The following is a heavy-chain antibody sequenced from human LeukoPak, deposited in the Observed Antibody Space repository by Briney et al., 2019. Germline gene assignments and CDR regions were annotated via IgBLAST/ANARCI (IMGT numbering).Heavy chain of an antibody. D-gene: IGHD2-21*01. CDR3: VRGGESTCS. J-gene: IGHJ5*02. Sequence: QTGGSLRLSCAASGFTFSSYWMHWVRQARGKGPVWVSRINNDGSGTTYADSVKGRFTISRDDAKNTLYLQMNSLRAEDTAVYYCVRGGESTCSWGQGTLVTVSS. V-gene: IGHV3-74*01. CDR2: INNDGSGT. CDR1: GFTFSSYW.